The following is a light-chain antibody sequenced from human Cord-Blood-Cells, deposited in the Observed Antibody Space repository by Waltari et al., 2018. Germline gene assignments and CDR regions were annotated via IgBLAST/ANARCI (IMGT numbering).Light chain of an antibody. V-gene: IGKV3-15*01. Sequence: EIVMTQSPATLSVSPGERATLSCRASQSVSSNLAWHQQKPGQAPRLLIYGASTRATGIPARFSGSVSGKEFTLTISSLQSEDCAVYYCQQYNNWPPLTVGGGTKVEIK. CDR2: GAS. CDR3: QQYNNWPPLT. J-gene: IGKJ4*01. CDR1: QSVSSN.